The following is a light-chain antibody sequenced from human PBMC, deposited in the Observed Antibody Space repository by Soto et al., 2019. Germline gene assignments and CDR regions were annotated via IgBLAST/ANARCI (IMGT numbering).Light chain of an antibody. Sequence: EIVLTQSPGTLSLSPGERATLSCRASQSVSSTYLAWYQQKPGQAPRLLIYGASNRATGIPDRFSGCGSGTDFTLTISRLQPQDFAVYYCQQYGCSRWTFGQGSRVDI. CDR1: QSVSSTY. V-gene: IGKV3-20*01. CDR3: QQYGCSRWT. CDR2: GAS. J-gene: IGKJ1*01.